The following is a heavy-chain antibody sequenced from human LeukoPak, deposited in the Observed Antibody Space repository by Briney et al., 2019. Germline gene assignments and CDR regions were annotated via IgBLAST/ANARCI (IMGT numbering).Heavy chain of an antibody. D-gene: IGHD2-15*01. J-gene: IGHJ4*02. CDR1: GYNFTNFW. CDR2: IYPGDSDT. CDR3: ARSSVEIAAQIDY. Sequence: GESLKISCKGSGYNFTNFWIGWVRQMPGKGLEWMGIIYPGDSDTRYSPSFQGQVTISADKSISTAYLQWSSLKASDTAMYYCARSSVEIAAQIDYWGQGTLVTVSS. V-gene: IGHV5-51*01.